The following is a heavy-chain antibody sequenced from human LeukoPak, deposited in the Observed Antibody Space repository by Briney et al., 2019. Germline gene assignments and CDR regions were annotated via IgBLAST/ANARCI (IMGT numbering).Heavy chain of an antibody. D-gene: IGHD2-21*02. J-gene: IGHJ4*02. CDR1: GFTFSSYA. CDR2: ISGSGGST. Sequence: PGGSLRLSCAASGFTFSSYAMSWVRQAPGKGLEWVSAISGSGGSTYYVDSVKGRFTISRDNSKNTLYLQMNSLRAEDTAVYYCAKGAYCGGDCPRGYYFDYWGQGTLVTVSS. V-gene: IGHV3-23*01. CDR3: AKGAYCGGDCPRGYYFDY.